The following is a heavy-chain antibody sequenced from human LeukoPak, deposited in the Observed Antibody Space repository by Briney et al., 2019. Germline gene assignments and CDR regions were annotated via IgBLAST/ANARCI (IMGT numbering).Heavy chain of an antibody. CDR2: ISGSGRST. CDR3: AKVERAIAAAGTGGAIDY. V-gene: IGHV3-23*01. CDR1: GFTFSSYA. D-gene: IGHD6-13*01. J-gene: IGHJ4*02. Sequence: GGSLRLSCAASGFTFSSYAMSWVRQAPGKGLEWVSAISGSGRSTYYGDSVKGRFTISRDNSKNTLYLQMNSLRAEDTAVYYCAKVERAIAAAGTGGAIDYWGQGTLVTVSS.